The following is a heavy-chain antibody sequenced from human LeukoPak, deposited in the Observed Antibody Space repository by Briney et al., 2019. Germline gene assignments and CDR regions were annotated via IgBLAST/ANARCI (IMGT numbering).Heavy chain of an antibody. CDR2: INHRVST. Sequence: SGTLSLTCAVYVGSFSGYYWSWIRQPPGKGREWMGKINHRVSTNYNPCRKSRVPIPVDTYKHPFSLKLSPETAADTDVYHCARACLEVVKQAIQYYFDYWGQPTLVTDSS. CDR1: VGSFSGYY. D-gene: IGHD4-23*01. CDR3: ARACLEVVKQAIQYYFDY. V-gene: IGHV4-34*01. J-gene: IGHJ4*02.